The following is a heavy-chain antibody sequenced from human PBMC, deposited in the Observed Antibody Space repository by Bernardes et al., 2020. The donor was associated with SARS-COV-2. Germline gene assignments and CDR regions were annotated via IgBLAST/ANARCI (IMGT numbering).Heavy chain of an antibody. CDR1: GFTVSSNY. CDR3: AIDKTGYYYGMDV. CDR2: IYSGGST. Sequence: GGSLRLSCAASGFTVSSNYMSWVRQAPGKGLEWVSVIYSGGSTYYADSVKGRFTISRDNSKNTLYLQMNSLRAEDTAVYYCAIDKTGYYYGMDVWGQGTTVTVSS. V-gene: IGHV3-53*01. J-gene: IGHJ6*02.